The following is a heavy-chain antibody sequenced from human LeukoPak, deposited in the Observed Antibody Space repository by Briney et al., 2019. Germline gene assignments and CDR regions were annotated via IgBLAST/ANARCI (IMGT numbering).Heavy chain of an antibody. Sequence: PGGSLRLSCTASGFPFIEYSMNWVRQVPGKGLEWIAYIGIDSGKTRYADSVRGRFTTSADKTRNSLYLQMNSLRVEDTAVYFCARDHNYAFDNWGQGTLVSVAS. CDR2: IGIDSGKT. D-gene: IGHD1-1*01. J-gene: IGHJ4*02. CDR1: GFPFIEYS. V-gene: IGHV3-48*01. CDR3: ARDHNYAFDN.